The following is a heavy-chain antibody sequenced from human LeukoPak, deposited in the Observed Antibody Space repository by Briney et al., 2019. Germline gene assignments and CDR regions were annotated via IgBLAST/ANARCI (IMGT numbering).Heavy chain of an antibody. V-gene: IGHV1-69*04. Sequence: ASVKVSCKASGGTFSSYAISWVRQAPGQGLEWMGRIIPILGIANYAQKFQGRVTITADKSTSTAYMELSSLRSEDTAVYYCARGGSGYDPYYFDYWGQGTLVTVSS. J-gene: IGHJ4*02. D-gene: IGHD5-12*01. CDR1: GGTFSSYA. CDR2: IIPILGIA. CDR3: ARGGSGYDPYYFDY.